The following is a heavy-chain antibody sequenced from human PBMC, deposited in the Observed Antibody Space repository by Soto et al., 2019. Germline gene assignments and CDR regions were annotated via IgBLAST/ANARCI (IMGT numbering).Heavy chain of an antibody. J-gene: IGHJ4*02. CDR3: VFTFGGVIPTFDY. Sequence: PGGSLRLSCASSGFTFSSYWMHCVRQAPGKGLVWVSRINSEGSSTTYAGSVKGRFTISRDIAKNTLYLQMNSLRAEDTAVYYCVFTFGGVIPTFDYWGQGTLVTVSS. CDR2: INSEGSST. D-gene: IGHD3-16*02. CDR1: GFTFSSYW. V-gene: IGHV3-74*01.